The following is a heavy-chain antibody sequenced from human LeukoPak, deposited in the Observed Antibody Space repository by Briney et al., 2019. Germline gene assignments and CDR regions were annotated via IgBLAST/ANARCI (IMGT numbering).Heavy chain of an antibody. CDR2: ISSSSSTI. D-gene: IGHD2-2*02. V-gene: IGHV3-48*04. Sequence: GGSLRLSCAASGFTFSSYSMNWVRQAPGKGLEWVSYISSSSSTIYYADSVKGRFTISRDNAKNSLYLQMNSLRAEDTAVYYCAKARQTYIVVVPAAIRVYFDYWGQGTLVTVSS. CDR1: GFTFSSYS. J-gene: IGHJ4*02. CDR3: AKARQTYIVVVPAAIRVYFDY.